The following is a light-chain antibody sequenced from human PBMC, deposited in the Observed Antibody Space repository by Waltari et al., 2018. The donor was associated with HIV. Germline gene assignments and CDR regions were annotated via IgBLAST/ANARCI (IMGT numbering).Light chain of an antibody. CDR3: QVWDGESNHVV. Sequence: SYMLTQPPSVSVAPGETARITCEGDNLGSRSVQWYQQKAGQAPVLVIYYDIDRPSGIPERFCGSNSDYTATLTISRVEGGEEADYYCQVWDGESNHVVFGGGTELTVV. V-gene: IGLV3-21*04. J-gene: IGLJ2*01. CDR1: NLGSRS. CDR2: YDI.